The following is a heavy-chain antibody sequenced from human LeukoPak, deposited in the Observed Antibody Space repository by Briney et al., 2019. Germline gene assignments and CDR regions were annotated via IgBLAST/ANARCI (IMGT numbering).Heavy chain of an antibody. J-gene: IGHJ2*01. CDR3: ARAAATYYYDSSGYRFDL. CDR2: INPNSGGT. V-gene: IGHV1-2*02. CDR1: GYTFTGYY. D-gene: IGHD3-22*01. Sequence: GASVKVSCKASGYTFTGYYMHWVRQAPGQGLEWMGWINPNSGGTNYAQKFQGRVTMTRDTPISTAYMELSRLRSDDTAVYYCARAAATYYYDSSGYRFDLWGRGTLVTVSS.